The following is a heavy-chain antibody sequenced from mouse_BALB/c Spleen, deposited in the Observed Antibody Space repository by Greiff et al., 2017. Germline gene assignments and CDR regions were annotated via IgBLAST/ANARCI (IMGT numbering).Heavy chain of an antibody. D-gene: IGHD1-1*01. CDR2: ISSGGSYT. CDR3: TRDRNYGSSYYAMDY. J-gene: IGHJ4*01. Sequence: EVQRVESGGGLVKPGGSLKLSCAASGFTFSSYTMSWVRQTPEKRLEWVATISSGGSYTYYPDSVKGRFTISRDNAKNTLYLQMSSLKSEDTAMYYCTRDRNYGSSYYAMDYWGQGTSVTVSS. V-gene: IGHV5-6-4*01. CDR1: GFTFSSYT.